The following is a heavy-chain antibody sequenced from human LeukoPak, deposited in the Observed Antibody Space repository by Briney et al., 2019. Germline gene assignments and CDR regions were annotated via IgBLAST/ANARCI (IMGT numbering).Heavy chain of an antibody. Sequence: ASPTLSLTCTVSGGSIGSYFCSWIRQPPGKGLEWIGYIYYSGSTNYNPSLKSRVTISVDTSKNQFSLKLSSVTAADTAVYYCASARLGSGLEGAFDIWGQGTMVTVSS. CDR2: IYYSGST. V-gene: IGHV4-59*01. J-gene: IGHJ3*02. CDR1: GGSIGSYF. D-gene: IGHD6-25*01. CDR3: ASARLGSGLEGAFDI.